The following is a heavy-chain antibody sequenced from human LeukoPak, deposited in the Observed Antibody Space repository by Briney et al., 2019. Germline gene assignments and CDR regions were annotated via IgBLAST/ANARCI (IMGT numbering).Heavy chain of an antibody. CDR2: IYTSGST. V-gene: IGHV4-4*07. Sequence: SETLSLTCTVSGGSISSYYWSWIRQPAGKGLEWIGRIYTSGSTNYNPSLKSRVTISVDTSKNQFSLKLSSVTAADTAVYYCARGGVLDYDFWSGYFDYWGQGTLVTISS. CDR1: GGSISSYY. CDR3: ARGGVLDYDFWSGYFDY. D-gene: IGHD3-3*01. J-gene: IGHJ4*02.